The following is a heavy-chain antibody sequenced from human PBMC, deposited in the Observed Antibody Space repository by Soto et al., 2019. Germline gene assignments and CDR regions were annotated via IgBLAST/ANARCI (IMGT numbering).Heavy chain of an antibody. CDR2: IYYSGST. D-gene: IGHD5-12*01. V-gene: IGHV4-39*01. CDR3: ARVVDIVATFDY. Sequence: QLQLQESGPGLVKPSENLSLTCTVSGGSISSSSYYWGWIRQPPGKGLEWIGSIYYSGSTYYNPSLKSRVTISVDTSKNQFFLKLSSVTAADTAVYYCARVVDIVATFDYWGQGTLVTVSS. CDR1: GGSISSSSYY. J-gene: IGHJ4*02.